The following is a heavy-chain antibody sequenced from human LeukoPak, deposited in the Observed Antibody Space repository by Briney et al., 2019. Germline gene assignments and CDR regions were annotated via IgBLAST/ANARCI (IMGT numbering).Heavy chain of an antibody. CDR3: AKHYYGSGSYSHFDY. Sequence: PGGSLRLSCAASGFTFSSYGMHWVRQAPGKGLEWVAVISYDGSNKYYADSVKGRFTISRDNSKNTLYLQMNSLRAGDTAVYYCAKHYYGSGSYSHFDYWGQGTLVTVSS. CDR1: GFTFSSYG. J-gene: IGHJ4*02. V-gene: IGHV3-30*18. CDR2: ISYDGSNK. D-gene: IGHD3-10*01.